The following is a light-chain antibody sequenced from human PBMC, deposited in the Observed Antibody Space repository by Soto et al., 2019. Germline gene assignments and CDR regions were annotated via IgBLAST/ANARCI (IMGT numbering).Light chain of an antibody. Sequence: IHMTHSPSTLSSSVGDRVPITCRASQSINRWLAWYQQKPGKAPKLLISDASRLETGVPSRFSGRGSGTDFTFTISSLQPEDIATYYCQQYHSLITFGRGTRLEIK. CDR2: DAS. CDR1: QSINRW. V-gene: IGKV1-5*01. J-gene: IGKJ5*01. CDR3: QQYHSLIT.